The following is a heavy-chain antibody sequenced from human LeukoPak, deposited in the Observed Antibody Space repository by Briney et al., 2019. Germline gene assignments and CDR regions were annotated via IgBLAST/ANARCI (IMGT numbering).Heavy chain of an antibody. CDR1: GGSISSYY. CDR2: IYYSGST. J-gene: IGHJ5*02. Sequence: PSETLSLTCTVSGGSISSYYWSWIRQPPGKGLEWIGYIYYSGSTNYNPSLKSRVTISVDTSKNQFSLKLSSVTAADTAVYYCASMGARGWFDPWGQGTLVTVSS. D-gene: IGHD3-16*01. V-gene: IGHV4-59*01. CDR3: ASMGARGWFDP.